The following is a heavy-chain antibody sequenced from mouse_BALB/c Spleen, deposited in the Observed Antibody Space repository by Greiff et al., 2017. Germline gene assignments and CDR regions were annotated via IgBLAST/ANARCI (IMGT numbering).Heavy chain of an antibody. CDR1: GYTFPDYN. CDR3: AREGYGSSYYFDY. J-gene: IGHJ2*01. Sequence: VQLQQSGPELVKPGASVKIPCKASGYTFPDYNMDWVKQSHGKSLEWIGDINPNNGGTIYTQKFKGKATLTVDKSSSTAYMELRSLTSEDTAVYYCAREGYGSSYYFDYWGQGTTLTVSS. V-gene: IGHV1-18*01. D-gene: IGHD1-1*01. CDR2: INPNNGGT.